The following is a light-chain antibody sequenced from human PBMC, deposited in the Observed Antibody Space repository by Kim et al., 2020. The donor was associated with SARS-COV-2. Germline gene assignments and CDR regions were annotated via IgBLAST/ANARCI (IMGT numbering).Light chain of an antibody. V-gene: IGKV3-20*01. CDR3: QQSGAT. J-gene: IGKJ1*01. CDR2: EAS. Sequence: LSVSPGERATLSCRASQSVGSNYVAWYQQKPGQAPRLLIYEASSRATGIPDRFSGSGSGTDFTLTISSLEPEDSAVYYCQQSGATFGQGTKVDIK. CDR1: QSVGSNY.